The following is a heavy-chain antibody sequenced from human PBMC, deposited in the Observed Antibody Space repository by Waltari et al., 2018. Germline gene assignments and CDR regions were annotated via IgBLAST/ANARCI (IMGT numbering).Heavy chain of an antibody. CDR1: GGTFSSYA. J-gene: IGHJ5*02. V-gene: IGHV1-69*01. Sequence: QVQLVQSGAEVKKPGSSVKVSCKASGGTFSSYAISWVRQAPGHGLEWMGGIIPIFGTANYAQKFQGRVTITADESTSTAYMELSSLRSEDTAVYYCARDGGYYDSSGYYEGPNWFDPWGQGTLVTVSS. CDR3: ARDGGYYDSSGYYEGPNWFDP. CDR2: IIPIFGTA. D-gene: IGHD3-22*01.